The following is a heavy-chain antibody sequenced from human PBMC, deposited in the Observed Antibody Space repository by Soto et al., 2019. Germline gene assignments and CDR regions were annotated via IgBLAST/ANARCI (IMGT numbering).Heavy chain of an antibody. Sequence: GGSLRLSCAASGFTFSNYGMHWVRQAPGKGLEWVAFISDDGSNKYYADSMKGRFTMSRDNSKRTLYLQMSSLRVEDTAVYYCTKRRNVLRFLEWSSGMEVGGQETTVT. V-gene: IGHV3-30*18. D-gene: IGHD3-3*01. CDR1: GFTFSNYG. CDR3: TKRRNVLRFLEWSSGMEV. J-gene: IGHJ6*02. CDR2: ISDDGSNK.